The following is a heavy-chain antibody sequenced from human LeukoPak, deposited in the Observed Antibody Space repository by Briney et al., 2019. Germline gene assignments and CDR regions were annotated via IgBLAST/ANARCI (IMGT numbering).Heavy chain of an antibody. CDR3: AGDLALSSSRPSHAFDI. D-gene: IGHD3-16*02. CDR2: ISYDGSNK. Sequence: PGRSLRLSCAASGFTFSSYAMHWVRQAPGKGLEWVAVISYDGSNKYYADSVKGRFTISRDNSKNTLYLQMNSLRAEDTAVYYCAGDLALSSSRPSHAFDIWGQGTMVTVSS. J-gene: IGHJ3*02. V-gene: IGHV3-30-3*01. CDR1: GFTFSSYA.